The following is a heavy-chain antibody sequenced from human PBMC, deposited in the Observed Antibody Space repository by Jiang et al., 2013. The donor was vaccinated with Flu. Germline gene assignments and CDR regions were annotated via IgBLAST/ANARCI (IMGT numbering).Heavy chain of an antibody. Sequence: PGLVKPSETLSLTCTVSSGSISNFYWSWFRQPPGKGLEWIGYIHSSGSTNYNPSLKSRVTISVDTSKNQFSLKLSSVTAADTAVYYCARRTAWSWTHYYYGMDVWGKGTTVTVSS. CDR3: ARRTAWSWTHYYYGMDV. V-gene: IGHV4-59*12. CDR2: IHSSGST. CDR1: SGSISNFY. D-gene: IGHD1-26*01. J-gene: IGHJ6*04.